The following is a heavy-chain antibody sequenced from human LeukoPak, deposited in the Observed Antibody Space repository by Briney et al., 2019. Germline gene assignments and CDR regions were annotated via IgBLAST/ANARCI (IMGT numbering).Heavy chain of an antibody. Sequence: SLRLSCEASGFTFDDYAMHWVRQAPGKGLEWVSGISWNGGSIGYVDSVKGRFTISRDNAKNSLYLQVNSLRAEDTAVYYCARVGDWNDYGFDYWGQGTLVTVSS. CDR2: ISWNGGSI. D-gene: IGHD1-1*01. V-gene: IGHV3-9*01. J-gene: IGHJ4*02. CDR1: GFTFDDYA. CDR3: ARVGDWNDYGFDY.